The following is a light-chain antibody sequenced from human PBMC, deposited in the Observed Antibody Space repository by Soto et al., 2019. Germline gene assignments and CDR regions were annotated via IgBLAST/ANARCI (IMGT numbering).Light chain of an antibody. Sequence: DIQMTQSPSTLSASVGDRVTITCRASQSINSWLAWYQQKPGKAPKLLIYKASSLQSGVPSRFSGSGSGTEFTLNISSLQPDDFASYYCQQYDSYLTFGGGTKVEIK. V-gene: IGKV1-5*03. J-gene: IGKJ4*01. CDR3: QQYDSYLT. CDR1: QSINSW. CDR2: KAS.